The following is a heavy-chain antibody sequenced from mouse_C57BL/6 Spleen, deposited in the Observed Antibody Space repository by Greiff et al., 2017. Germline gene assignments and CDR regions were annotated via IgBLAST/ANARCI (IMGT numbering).Heavy chain of an antibody. CDR1: GYTFTSYW. V-gene: IGHV1-7*01. Sequence: QVQLQQSGAELAKPGASVKLSCKASGYTFTSYWMHWVKQRPGQGLEWIGYINPSSGYTKYNHKFKDKATLTADKSSSTAYMQLSSLTYEDSAVYYCARLEITTVVAQGAWFAYWGQGTLVTVAA. D-gene: IGHD1-1*01. J-gene: IGHJ3*01. CDR2: INPSSGYT. CDR3: ARLEITTVVAQGAWFAY.